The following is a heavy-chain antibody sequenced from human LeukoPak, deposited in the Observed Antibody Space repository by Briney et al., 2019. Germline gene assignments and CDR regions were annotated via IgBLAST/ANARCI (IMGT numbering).Heavy chain of an antibody. CDR2: IYSGGGT. CDR1: GITVSSNY. V-gene: IGHV3-66*01. D-gene: IGHD6-13*01. Sequence: PGGSLRLSCAASGITVSSNYMTWVRQAPGKGLEWVSVIYSGGGTYYADSVKGRFTISRDNSKNTLYLQMDSLRADDTAVYYCARVEAAAGKDYFDYWGQGTLVTVSS. CDR3: ARVEAAAGKDYFDY. J-gene: IGHJ4*02.